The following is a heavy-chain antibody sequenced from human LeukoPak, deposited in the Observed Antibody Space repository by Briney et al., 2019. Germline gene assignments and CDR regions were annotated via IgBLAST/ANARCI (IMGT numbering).Heavy chain of an antibody. Sequence: PGGSLRLSCAASGFTFSSYAMHWVRQAPGKGLEWVAVISYDGSNKYYADSVKGRFTISRDNSKNTLYLQMNSLRAEDTAVYYCARAHLGMTHNYFDYWGQGTLVTVSS. CDR1: GFTFSSYA. J-gene: IGHJ4*02. V-gene: IGHV3-30-3*01. D-gene: IGHD1-14*01. CDR3: ARAHLGMTHNYFDY. CDR2: ISYDGSNK.